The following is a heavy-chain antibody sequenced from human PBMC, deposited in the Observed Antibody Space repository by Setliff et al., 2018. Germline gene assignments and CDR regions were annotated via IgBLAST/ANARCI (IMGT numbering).Heavy chain of an antibody. V-gene: IGHV4-61*02. CDR2: IYTSGGT. Sequence: PSETLSLTCTVSGGSISSGSYYWSWIRQPAGKGLEWIGRIYTSGGTNYNPSLKSRVTISVDTSKNQFSLKLSSVTAADTAVYYCARDRGGVCGGDCHGYYYGMDVWGQGTTVTVSS. CDR1: GGSISSGSYY. CDR3: ARDRGGVCGGDCHGYYYGMDV. J-gene: IGHJ6*02. D-gene: IGHD2-21*02.